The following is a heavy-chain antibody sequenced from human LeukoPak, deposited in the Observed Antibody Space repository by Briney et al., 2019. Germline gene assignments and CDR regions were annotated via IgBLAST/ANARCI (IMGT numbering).Heavy chain of an antibody. V-gene: IGHV3-7*01. CDR3: ARTAGYSSGWYQVHSTPYYYYGMDV. Sequence: GGSLRLSCAASGFTFSGYWMSWVRQAPGKGLEWVANIKQDGSEKYYVDSVKGRFTISRDNAKNSLYLQMNSLRAEDTAVYYCARTAGYSSGWYQVHSTPYYYYGMDVWGQGTTVTVSS. J-gene: IGHJ6*02. CDR1: GFTFSGYW. CDR2: IKQDGSEK. D-gene: IGHD6-19*01.